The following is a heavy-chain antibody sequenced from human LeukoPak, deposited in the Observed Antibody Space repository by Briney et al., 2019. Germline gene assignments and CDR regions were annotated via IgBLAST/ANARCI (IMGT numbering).Heavy chain of an antibody. J-gene: IGHJ5*02. D-gene: IGHD3-10*01. Sequence: GGSLRLSCAASGFTFSSYGMHWVRQAPGKGLDWVAIISYDGSDPYYADSVKGRFTISRDDSNNTLYLQMDSLRPEDTAVYYCGSPDGSPWFDPWGQGSLVTVSS. CDR3: GSPDGSPWFDP. CDR1: GFTFSSYG. CDR2: ISYDGSDP. V-gene: IGHV3-30*03.